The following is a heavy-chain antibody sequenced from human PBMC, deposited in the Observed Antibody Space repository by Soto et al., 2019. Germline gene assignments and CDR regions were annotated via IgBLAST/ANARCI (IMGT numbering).Heavy chain of an antibody. J-gene: IGHJ4*02. CDR3: TRRYCSGGGCYSDFDY. CDR2: IKTKVESYAT. Sequence: EVQLVESGGGLVQPGGSLKLSCAASGFTLSGFDIHWVRQASGEGLEWVGRIKTKVESYATELAASVKGRFTISRDDPKNTAYLEMNSLTTEDTAVYYCTRRYCSGGGCYSDFDYWGQGTLVTVSS. CDR1: GFTLSGFD. D-gene: IGHD2-15*01. V-gene: IGHV3-73*01.